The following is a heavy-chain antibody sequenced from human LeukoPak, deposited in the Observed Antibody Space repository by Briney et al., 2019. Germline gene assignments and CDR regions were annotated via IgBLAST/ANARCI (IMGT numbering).Heavy chain of an antibody. CDR2: INPNSGGT. CDR1: GYTFTSYG. D-gene: IGHD2-21*02. Sequence: ASVKVSCKASGYTFTSYGISWVRQAPGQGLEWMGWINPNSGGTNYAQKFQGRVTMTRDTSISTAYMELSRLRSDDTAVYYCARMVVTASSHRVFDYWGQGTLVTVSS. J-gene: IGHJ4*02. V-gene: IGHV1-2*02. CDR3: ARMVVTASSHRVFDY.